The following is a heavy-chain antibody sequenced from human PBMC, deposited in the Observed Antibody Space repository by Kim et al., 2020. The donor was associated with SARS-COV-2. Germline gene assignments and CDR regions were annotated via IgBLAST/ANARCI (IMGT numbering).Heavy chain of an antibody. Sequence: GGSLRLSCAASGFTFSSYSMNWVRQAPGKGLEWVSYISSSSKTIYYADSVKGRFTISRDDAKNSLYLQMNSLRDEDSAVYYCARDTSNSYDPLDYWGQGNLVTVSS. J-gene: IGHJ4*02. CDR2: ISSSSKTI. V-gene: IGHV3-48*02. CDR1: GFTFSSYS. D-gene: IGHD6-6*01. CDR3: ARDTSNSYDPLDY.